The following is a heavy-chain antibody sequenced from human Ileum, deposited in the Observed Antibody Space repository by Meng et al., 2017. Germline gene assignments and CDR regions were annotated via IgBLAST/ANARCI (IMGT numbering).Heavy chain of an antibody. J-gene: IGHJ4*02. CDR1: GGSFSGYY. V-gene: IGHV4-34*01. Sequence: QVPLQRGGAGLLKPSGPLSLTCAVDGGSFSGYYWSWIRQPPGKGLEWIGEINHSGSTNYNPSLKSRVTISVDTSKNQFSLKLSSVTAADTAVYYCARGGGRYGPDFDYWGQGTLVTVSS. CDR3: ARGGGRYGPDFDY. D-gene: IGHD3-16*01. CDR2: INHSGST.